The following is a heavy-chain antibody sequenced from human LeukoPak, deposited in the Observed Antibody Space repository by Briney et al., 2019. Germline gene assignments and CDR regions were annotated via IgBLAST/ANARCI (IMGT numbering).Heavy chain of an antibody. D-gene: IGHD1-1*01. Sequence: ASVKVSCKASGYTFTVYYIHWVRHAPGQGLEWMEWVNPDSGGTNYAQNFQGRVTMTRDTSISTAYMELCRLRSDDTAVYSCARELATGTTVWFDPWGQGTLVTVSS. CDR2: VNPDSGGT. CDR3: ARELATGTTVWFDP. CDR1: GYTFTVYY. J-gene: IGHJ5*02. V-gene: IGHV1-2*02.